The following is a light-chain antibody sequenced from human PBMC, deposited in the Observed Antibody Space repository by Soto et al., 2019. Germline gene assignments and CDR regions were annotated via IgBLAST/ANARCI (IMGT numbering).Light chain of an antibody. V-gene: IGLV1-47*01. CDR2: RNN. CDR3: AAWDDSLSGHVV. Sequence: QLVLTQPPSASGTPGQRVTISCSGSNSNIGSNSVYWYQQLPGTAPKLLIYRNNQRPSGVPDRFSVSKSGTSASLAISGLRSEDEAHYYCAAWDDSLSGHVVFGGGTKVTVL. CDR1: NSNIGSNS. J-gene: IGLJ2*01.